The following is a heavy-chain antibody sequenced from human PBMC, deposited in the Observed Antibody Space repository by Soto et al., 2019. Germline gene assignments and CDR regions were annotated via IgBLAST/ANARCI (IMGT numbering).Heavy chain of an antibody. CDR3: GIVSGTLVRGILDS. J-gene: IGHJ4*02. D-gene: IGHD3-10*01. V-gene: IGHV3-30*04. CDR1: GFIFGNYA. Sequence: QVQLVESGGGVVQPGRSLRLSCAASGFIFGNYAVHWVRQAPGRGLEWLAVISDDGNNKYYADSVKGRFTISRDNSKNTLYLQMNSLRAEDTAVYFCGIVSGTLVRGILDSWGQGTLVTVSS. CDR2: ISDDGNNK.